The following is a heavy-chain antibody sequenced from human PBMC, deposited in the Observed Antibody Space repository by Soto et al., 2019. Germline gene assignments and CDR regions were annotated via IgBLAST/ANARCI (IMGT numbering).Heavy chain of an antibody. J-gene: IGHJ4*02. CDR1: GFTFSNYA. Sequence: EVQLLESGGGLVQPGGSLRLSCAASGFTFSNYAMTWVRQAPGEGLEWVSYISSSSSTIYYADSVKGRFTISRDNAKNSLYLQMNSLRDEDTAVYYCARDSGHYYDSSGYKDYWGQGTLVTVSS. CDR3: ARDSGHYYDSSGYKDY. D-gene: IGHD3-22*01. CDR2: ISSSSSTI. V-gene: IGHV3-48*02.